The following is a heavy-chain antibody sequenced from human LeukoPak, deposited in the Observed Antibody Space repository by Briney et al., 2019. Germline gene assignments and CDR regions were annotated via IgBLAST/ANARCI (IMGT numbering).Heavy chain of an antibody. CDR1: GFTFSNYA. J-gene: IGHJ2*01. D-gene: IGHD3-22*01. Sequence: GGSLRLSCAASGFTFSNYAMSGVRQAPGKGLEWVSGISGSGGSTYYADSVKGRLNISRDNSKNTLYLQMDRLRAEDAAVYYCAKVGIRISLIVVVWTTADGWYFDLWGRGTLVTVSS. CDR3: AKVGIRISLIVVVWTTADGWYFDL. CDR2: ISGSGGST. V-gene: IGHV3-23*01.